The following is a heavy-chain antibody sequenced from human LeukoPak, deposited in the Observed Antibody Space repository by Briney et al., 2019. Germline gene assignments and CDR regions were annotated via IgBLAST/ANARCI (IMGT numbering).Heavy chain of an antibody. J-gene: IGHJ4*02. V-gene: IGHV3-21*01. D-gene: IGHD4-23*01. CDR2: ISTSSSYI. CDR1: GFTFSSYS. CDR3: ARAGYYGGNGLDY. Sequence: GGSLRLSCVASGFTFSSYSMNWVRQAPGKGLEWVSSISTSSSYIYYAGSLKGRFTISRDNAKNSLYLQMNSLRAEDTAVYYCARAGYYGGNGLDYWGQGTLVTVSS.